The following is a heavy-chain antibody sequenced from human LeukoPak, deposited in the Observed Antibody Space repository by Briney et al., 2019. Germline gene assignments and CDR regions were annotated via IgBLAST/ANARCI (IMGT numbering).Heavy chain of an antibody. V-gene: IGHV4-30-2*01. Sequence: ASQTLSLTCAVSGGSISSGGYSWRWIRQPPGKGLEWIGYIYHSGSTYYNLSLKSRVTISVDRSKNQFSLKLSSVTAADTAVYYCARVSERLGLGVDYWGQGTLVTVSS. D-gene: IGHD3-16*01. CDR3: ARVSERLGLGVDY. CDR1: GGSISSGGYS. J-gene: IGHJ4*02. CDR2: IYHSGST.